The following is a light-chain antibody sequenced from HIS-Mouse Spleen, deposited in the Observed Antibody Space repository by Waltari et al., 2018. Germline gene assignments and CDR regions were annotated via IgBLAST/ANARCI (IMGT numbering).Light chain of an antibody. Sequence: QSALTQPASVSGSPGQSITISCTGTSSDVGGYNYVSWYQQHPGKAPKLMISDVSNRPSGVSNRFSGSKSGNTASLTISGLQAEDEADYYCSSYTSSSPRVVFGGGTKLTVL. V-gene: IGLV2-14*03. CDR2: DVS. CDR1: SSDVGGYNY. CDR3: SSYTSSSPRVV. J-gene: IGLJ2*01.